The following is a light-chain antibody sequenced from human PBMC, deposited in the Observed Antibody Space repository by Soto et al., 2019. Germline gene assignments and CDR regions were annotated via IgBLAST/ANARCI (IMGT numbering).Light chain of an antibody. CDR2: GAS. CDR3: QQYYSTPPT. V-gene: IGKV3-15*01. CDR1: QSVGTN. J-gene: IGKJ4*01. Sequence: ESVMTQSPFTLSVSPGESVTLSCRASQSVGTNLAWYQQKPGQAPRLLIYGASTRATGIPGRFSGSGSGTDFTLTISSLQAGDVAVYYCQQYYSTPPTFGGGTKVDIK.